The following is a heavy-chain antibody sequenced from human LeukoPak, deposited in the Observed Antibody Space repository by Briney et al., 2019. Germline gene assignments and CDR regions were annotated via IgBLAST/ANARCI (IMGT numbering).Heavy chain of an antibody. J-gene: IGHJ5*02. V-gene: IGHV1-18*01. CDR1: GYTFTSYG. CDR3: ATKGYCSSTSCPWGWFDP. CDR2: ISAYNGNT. D-gene: IGHD2-2*01. Sequence: ASVKVSCKASGYTFTSYGISWVRQAPGQGLEWMGWISAYNGNTNYAQKLQGRVTMTTDTSTSTAYMELSSLRSEDTAVYYCATKGYCSSTSCPWGWFDPWGQGTLVTVSS.